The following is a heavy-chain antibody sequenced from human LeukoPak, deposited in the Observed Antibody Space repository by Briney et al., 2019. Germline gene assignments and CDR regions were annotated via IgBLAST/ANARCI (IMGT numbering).Heavy chain of an antibody. D-gene: IGHD3-10*01. CDR1: GGSISSYY. J-gene: IGHJ4*02. V-gene: IGHV4-59*01. CDR3: ARGRRITMVRGAIPRYYFDY. CDR2: IYYSGST. Sequence: SETLSLTCTVSGGSISSYYWSWIRQPPGKGLEWIGYIYYSGSTSYNPSLKSRVTISVDTSRNQFSLKLSSVTAADTAVYYCARGRRITMVRGAIPRYYFDYWGQGTLVTVSS.